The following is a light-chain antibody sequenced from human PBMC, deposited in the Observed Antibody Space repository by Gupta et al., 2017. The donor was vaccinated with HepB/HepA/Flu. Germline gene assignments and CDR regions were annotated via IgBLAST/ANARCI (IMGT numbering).Light chain of an antibody. Sequence: SSELTQDPAVSVALGQTVRITCQGHSLRSYYASWYQQKPGQAPVLVIYGKNNRPSGIPARFSGSKSATTASLTIAGDQAEDEADYYCNYKAGTSKLEVFGGGTKLTVI. J-gene: IGLJ2*01. CDR1: SLRSYY. CDR2: GKN. V-gene: IGLV3-19*01. CDR3: NYKAGTSKLEV.